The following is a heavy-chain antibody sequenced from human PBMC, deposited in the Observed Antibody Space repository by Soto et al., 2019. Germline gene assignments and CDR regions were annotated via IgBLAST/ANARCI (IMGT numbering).Heavy chain of an antibody. V-gene: IGHV3-11*01. CDR2: ISSSGSTI. CDR1: GFTFSDYY. D-gene: IGHD5-18*01. Sequence: QVQLVESGGGLGKPGGSLRLSCAASGFTFSDYYMSWIRQAPGKGLEGGSYISSSGSTIYYADSVKGRFTIARDNAKNSLYLQMNSLRAEDTAVYYCARVVDSYGLPDYFDYWGQGTLVTVSS. J-gene: IGHJ4*02. CDR3: ARVVDSYGLPDYFDY.